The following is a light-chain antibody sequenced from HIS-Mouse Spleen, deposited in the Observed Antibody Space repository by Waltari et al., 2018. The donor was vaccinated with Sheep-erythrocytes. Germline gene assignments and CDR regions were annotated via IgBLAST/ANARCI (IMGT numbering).Light chain of an antibody. V-gene: IGLV3-1*01. CDR2: QDS. CDR1: KLGAKY. Sequence: SYELTQPPSVSVSPGQTASITCSGDKLGAKYACWYQQKPGQSPVLVIYQDSKRPSGIPERFYGSNSGNTATLTISGTQAMDEADYYCQAWDSSTAVVFGGGTKLTVL. CDR3: QAWDSSTAVV. J-gene: IGLJ2*01.